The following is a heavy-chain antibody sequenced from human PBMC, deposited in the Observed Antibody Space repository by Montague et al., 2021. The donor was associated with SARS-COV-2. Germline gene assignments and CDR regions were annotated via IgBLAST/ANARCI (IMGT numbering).Heavy chain of an antibody. V-gene: IGHV4-59*01. Sequence: SETLSLTCTVSTGSISSYYWSWVRQPPGKRLEWIGYIYYRGSTNYNPSLGSRVTMSVDTAKNQFSLKLRSVTAADTAVYFCAREGLNNWFDPWGQGTLVIVSS. CDR3: AREGLNNWFDP. CDR1: TGSISSYY. J-gene: IGHJ5*02. CDR2: IYYRGST.